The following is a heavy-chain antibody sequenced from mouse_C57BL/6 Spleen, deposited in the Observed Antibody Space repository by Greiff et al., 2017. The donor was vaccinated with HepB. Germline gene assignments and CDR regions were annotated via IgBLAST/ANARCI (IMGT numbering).Heavy chain of an antibody. CDR3: ARDAGYYDAMDY. D-gene: IGHD2-2*01. CDR1: GFTFSDYY. CDR2: INYDGSST. Sequence: EVKLQESEGGLVQPGSSMKLSCTASGFTFSDYYMAWVRQVPEKGLEWVANINYDGSSTYYLDSLKSRFIISRDNAKNILYLQMSSLKSEDTATYYCARDAGYYDAMDYWGQGTSVTVSS. J-gene: IGHJ4*01. V-gene: IGHV5-16*01.